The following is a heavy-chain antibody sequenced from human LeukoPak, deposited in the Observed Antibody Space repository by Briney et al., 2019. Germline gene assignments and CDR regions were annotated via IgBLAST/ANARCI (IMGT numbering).Heavy chain of an antibody. J-gene: IGHJ4*02. D-gene: IGHD5-12*01. Sequence: GESLKISCKGSGYSFTSYWIAWVRQMPGKGLEWMGIIYPGDSDTRYSPSFQGQVTISADKSISTAYLQWSSLKASDTTMYYCASGTSAYSGYENPSYFDYWGQGTLVTVSS. CDR3: ASGTSAYSGYENPSYFDY. V-gene: IGHV5-51*01. CDR1: GYSFTSYW. CDR2: IYPGDSDT.